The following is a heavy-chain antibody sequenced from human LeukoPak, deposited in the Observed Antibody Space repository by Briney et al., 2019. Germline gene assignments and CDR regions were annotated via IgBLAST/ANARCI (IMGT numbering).Heavy chain of an antibody. CDR1: GVSINSNAYY. J-gene: IGHJ3*02. D-gene: IGHD5-24*01. CDR2: IYYIGNK. V-gene: IGHV4-31*03. Sequence: SETLSLTCNVSGVSINSNAYYWSWLRQHPGKGLEWIGYIYYIGNKYYNPSLKSRIAMSIDTSRNQFSLSLRSVTAADTAVYYCATRGTRDAHNWSTFDIWGQGTMVTVSS. CDR3: ATRGTRDAHNWSTFDI.